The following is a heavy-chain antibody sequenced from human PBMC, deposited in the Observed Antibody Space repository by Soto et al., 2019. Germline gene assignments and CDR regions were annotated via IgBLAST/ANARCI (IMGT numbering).Heavy chain of an antibody. CDR2: ISGSGGST. D-gene: IGHD2-15*01. CDR3: AKWDFFGCSGGSCYHNFDY. CDR1: GFTFSSYA. Sequence: GGSLRLSCAASGFTFSSYAMSWVRQAPGKGLEWVSAISGSGGSTYYADSVKGRFTISRDNSKNTLYLQMNSLRAEDTAVYYCAKWDFFGCSGGSCYHNFDYWGQGTLVTVSS. J-gene: IGHJ4*02. V-gene: IGHV3-23*01.